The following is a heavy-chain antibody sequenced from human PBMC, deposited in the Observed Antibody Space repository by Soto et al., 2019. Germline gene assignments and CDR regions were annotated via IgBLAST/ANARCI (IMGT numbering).Heavy chain of an antibody. Sequence: GESMKISCRGSGYNYNLHWISWVRQKPGRGLEWMGIIYPGDSDTRYNPSFQGQVTISVDKSINTAYLQWDSLEASDTATYYCARHLSFYDFFHYYYGIVFLGQAFTVSV. CDR1: GYNYNLHW. J-gene: IGHJ6*02. D-gene: IGHD3-16*01. CDR2: IYPGDSDT. CDR3: ARHLSFYDFFHYYYGIVF. V-gene: IGHV5-51*01.